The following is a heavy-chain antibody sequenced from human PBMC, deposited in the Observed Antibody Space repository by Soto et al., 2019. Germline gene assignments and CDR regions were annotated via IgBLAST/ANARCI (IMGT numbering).Heavy chain of an antibody. V-gene: IGHV1-69*02. CDR2: IIPILGIA. D-gene: IGHD6-13*01. CDR3: ARGGLSSSWYFAPDY. CDR1: GGTFSSYT. J-gene: IGHJ4*02. Sequence: QVQLVQSGAEVKKPGSSVKVSCKASGGTFSSYTISWVRQAPGQGLEWMGRIIPILGIANYAQKFQGRVTITADNSTSTAYMELSSLRSEDTAVYYCARGGLSSSWYFAPDYWGQGTLVTVSS.